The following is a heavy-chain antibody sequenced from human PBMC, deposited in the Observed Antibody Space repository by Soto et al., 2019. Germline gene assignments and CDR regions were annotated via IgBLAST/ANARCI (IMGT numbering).Heavy chain of an antibody. CDR1: GYTFTSYG. CDR3: AGIVVVPAAIIFSYYYYGMDV. Sequence: ASVKVSCKASGYTFTSYGISWVRQAPGQGLEWMGWISAYNGNTNYAQKLQGRVTMTTDTSTSTAYMELRSLRSDDTAVYYCAGIVVVPAAIIFSYYYYGMDVWGQGTTVTVSS. J-gene: IGHJ6*02. V-gene: IGHV1-18*01. D-gene: IGHD2-2*01. CDR2: ISAYNGNT.